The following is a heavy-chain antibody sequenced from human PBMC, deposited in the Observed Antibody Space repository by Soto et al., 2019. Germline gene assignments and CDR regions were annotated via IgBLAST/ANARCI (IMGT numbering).Heavy chain of an antibody. V-gene: IGHV4-31*03. Sequence: PSETLSLTCTVSGGSISSGGYSWSWIRQHPGKGLEWIGYIYYSGSTYYNPSLKSRVTISVDTSKNQFSLKLSSVTAADTAVYYCARDYYDFWSGPYYYYGMDVWGQGTTVTVSS. CDR3: ARDYYDFWSGPYYYYGMDV. CDR1: GGSISSGGYS. D-gene: IGHD3-3*01. J-gene: IGHJ6*02. CDR2: IYYSGST.